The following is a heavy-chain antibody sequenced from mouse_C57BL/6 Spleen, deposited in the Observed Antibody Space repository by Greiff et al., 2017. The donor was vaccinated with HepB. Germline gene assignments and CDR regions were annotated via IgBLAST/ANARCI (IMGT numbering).Heavy chain of an antibody. CDR3: ARQYYYGSLYAMDY. CDR1: GFSLTSYG. D-gene: IGHD1-1*01. J-gene: IGHJ4*01. V-gene: IGHV2-6-1*01. Sequence: VKLQESGPGLVAPSQSLSITCTVSGFSLTSYGVHWVRQPPGKGLEWLVVIWSDGSTTYNSARKSRLSISKDNSKSQVFLKMNSLQTDDTAMYYCARQYYYGSLYAMDYWGQGTSVTGSS. CDR2: IWSDGST.